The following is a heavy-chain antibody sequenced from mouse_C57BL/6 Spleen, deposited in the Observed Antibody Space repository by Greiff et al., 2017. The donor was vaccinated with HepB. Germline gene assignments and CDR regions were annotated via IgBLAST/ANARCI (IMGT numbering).Heavy chain of an antibody. CDR1: GFTFSDYY. Sequence: EVKLMESEGGLVQPGSSMKLSCTASGFTFSDYYMAWVRQVPEKGLEWVANINYDGSSTYYLDSLKSRFIISRDNAKNILYLQMSSLKSEDTATYYCAREALLFYYFDYWGQGTTLTVSS. CDR2: INYDGSST. V-gene: IGHV5-16*01. J-gene: IGHJ2*01. CDR3: AREALLFYYFDY. D-gene: IGHD2-10*01.